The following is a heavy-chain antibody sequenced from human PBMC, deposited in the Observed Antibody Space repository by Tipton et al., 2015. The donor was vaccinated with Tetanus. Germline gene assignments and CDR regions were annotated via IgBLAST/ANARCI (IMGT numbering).Heavy chain of an antibody. CDR2: IYNSGNT. CDR1: GGSISSDGYY. Sequence: TLSLTCSVSGGSISSDGYYWSWVRQHPGKGLEWIGYIYNSGNTYYNPSLKSRVSISVDTSKNHFSLKLSSVTAADTAVYFCARVARLAATVFSYFDPWGQGTLVTVSS. V-gene: IGHV4-31*03. D-gene: IGHD6-13*01. J-gene: IGHJ5*02. CDR3: ARVARLAATVFSYFDP.